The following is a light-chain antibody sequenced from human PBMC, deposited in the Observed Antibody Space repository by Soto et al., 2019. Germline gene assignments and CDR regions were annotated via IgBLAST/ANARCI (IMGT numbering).Light chain of an antibody. CDR3: QQYNTWPLT. CDR2: DAS. J-gene: IGKJ3*01. CDR1: QSVSSN. Sequence: LSCWASQSVSSNLAWYQQKPGQAPRLLIYDASTRATGIPARFSGSVSGTEFTLTISSLQSEDFAVYYCQQYNTWPLTFGPVTKVYIK. V-gene: IGKV3-15*01.